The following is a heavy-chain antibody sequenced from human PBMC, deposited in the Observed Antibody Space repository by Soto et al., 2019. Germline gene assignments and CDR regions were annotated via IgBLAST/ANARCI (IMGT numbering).Heavy chain of an antibody. J-gene: IGHJ4*02. CDR1: GGSISSGGYS. D-gene: IGHD5-12*01. CDR3: ARYSGYDSIDY. CDR2: IYHSGST. Sequence: TLSLTCAVSGGSISSGGYSWSWIRQPPGKGLEWIGYIYHSGSTYYNPSLKSRVTISVDRPKNQFSLKLSSVTAADTAVYYCARYSGYDSIDYWGQGTLVTVSS. V-gene: IGHV4-30-2*01.